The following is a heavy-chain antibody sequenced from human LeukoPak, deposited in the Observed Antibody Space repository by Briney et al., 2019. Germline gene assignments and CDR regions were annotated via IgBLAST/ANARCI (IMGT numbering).Heavy chain of an antibody. CDR1: GGSFSGYY. V-gene: IGHV4-34*01. CDR3: ARGPTDCSSTSCPPYYYMDV. D-gene: IGHD2-2*01. Sequence: PSETLSLTCAVYGGSFSGYYWSWIRQPPGKGLEWTGEINHSGSTNYNPSLKSRVTISVDTSKNQFSLKLSSVTAADTAVYYCARGPTDCSSTSCPPYYYMDVWGKGTTVTVSS. CDR2: INHSGST. J-gene: IGHJ6*03.